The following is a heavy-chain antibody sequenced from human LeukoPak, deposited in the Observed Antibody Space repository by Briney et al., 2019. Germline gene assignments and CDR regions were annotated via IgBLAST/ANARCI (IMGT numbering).Heavy chain of an antibody. CDR1: GYSISSGYY. CDR2: IYHSGST. V-gene: IGHV4-38-2*01. CDR3: ARRGVTEAEDAFDI. J-gene: IGHJ3*02. D-gene: IGHD3-10*01. Sequence: SETLSLTCAVSGYSISSGYYWGWIRQPPGKGLEWIGSIYHSGSTYYNPSLKSRVTISVDTSKNQFSLKLSSVTAADTAVYYCARRGVTEAEDAFDIWGQGTMVTVSS.